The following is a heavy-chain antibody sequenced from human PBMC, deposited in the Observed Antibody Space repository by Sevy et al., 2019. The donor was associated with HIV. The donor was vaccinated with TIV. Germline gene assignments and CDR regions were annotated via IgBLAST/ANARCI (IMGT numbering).Heavy chain of an antibody. J-gene: IGHJ4*02. CDR2: ITPYSGDT. CDR1: GYIFGIYD. D-gene: IGHD1-26*01. Sequence: ASVKVSCKASGYIFGIYDISWERQAPGQGLEWMGWITPYSGDTNYAQKLQGRVTMTTDTSTRTSYMELSSLTSDDAGVYYCARGRAPDNGRYYFDSWAQGTLVTVSS. CDR3: ARGRAPDNGRYYFDS. V-gene: IGHV1-18*01.